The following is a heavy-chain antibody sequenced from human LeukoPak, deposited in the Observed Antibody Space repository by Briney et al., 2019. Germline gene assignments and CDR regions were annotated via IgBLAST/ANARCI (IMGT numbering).Heavy chain of an antibody. D-gene: IGHD3-16*01. V-gene: IGHV4-30-2*01. CDR3: ARGGHAYFDY. Sequence: PSETLSLTCAVSGDSISSGGYSWSWIRQPPGKGLEWIGYIYHSGSTYYNPSLKSRVTISVDRSKNQFSLKLSSGTAADTAVYYCARGGHAYFDYWGQGTLVTVSS. J-gene: IGHJ4*02. CDR2: IYHSGST. CDR1: GDSISSGGYS.